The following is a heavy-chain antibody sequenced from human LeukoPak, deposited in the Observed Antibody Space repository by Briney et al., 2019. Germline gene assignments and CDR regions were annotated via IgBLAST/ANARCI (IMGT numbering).Heavy chain of an antibody. J-gene: IGHJ4*02. CDR1: GFTFSDYY. CDR3: ARDRAGGSGSYSDY. CDR2: ISSSGSYT. Sequence: GGSLRLSCAASGFTFSDYYMIWIRQAPGKGLEWVSYISSSGSYTNYSDSVKGRVTISRDNAKNSLYLQMNSLRAEDTAVYYCARDRAGGSGSYSDYWGQGTLVTVSS. D-gene: IGHD1-26*01. V-gene: IGHV3-11*06.